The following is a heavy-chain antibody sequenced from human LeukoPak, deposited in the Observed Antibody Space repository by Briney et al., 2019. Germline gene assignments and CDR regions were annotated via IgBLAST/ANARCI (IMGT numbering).Heavy chain of an antibody. CDR2: IYNSVTT. V-gene: IGHV4-59*02. J-gene: IGHJ4*02. Sequence: PSETLSLTCSVSGASVTSHSWSWIRKPPGKQLESIGMIYNSVTTNYRPSLKSRVTISVDASKNQLSLKLSSVTAADTAVYYCARGRYAITMVRGVIGGVAQGSGYSFDYWGQGTLVTVSS. CDR3: ARGRYAITMVRGVIGGVAQGSGYSFDY. CDR1: GASVTSHS. D-gene: IGHD3-10*01.